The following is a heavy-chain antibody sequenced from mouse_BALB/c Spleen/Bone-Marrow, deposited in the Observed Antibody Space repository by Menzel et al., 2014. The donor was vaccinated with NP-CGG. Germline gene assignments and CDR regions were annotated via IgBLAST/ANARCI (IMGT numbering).Heavy chain of an antibody. D-gene: IGHD2-14*01. CDR2: IYPGDGDT. CDR3: ARHHRYAYYFDY. J-gene: IGHJ2*01. V-gene: IGHV1-82*01. CDR1: GYAFSSSW. Sequence: QAQLQQSGPELVKPGASVKISCKASGYAFSSSWMNWVKQRPGQGLEWIGRIYPGDGDTNYNEKFKAKATLTVDTSSSTAYVDLSSLTSEDSAVYYCARHHRYAYYFDYWGQGTTLTVSS.